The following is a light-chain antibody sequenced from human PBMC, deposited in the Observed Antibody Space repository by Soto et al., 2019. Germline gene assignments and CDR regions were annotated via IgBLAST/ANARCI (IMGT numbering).Light chain of an antibody. J-gene: IGKJ1*01. V-gene: IGKV3-15*01. CDR1: QSVSSN. Sequence: EIVMTQSPATLSVSPGERATLSCRASQSVSSNLAWYQQKPRQAPRLLIYGASTRATDIPARFSGSGSGTEFTLTISSLQSEDFAVYYCQQYNNWPLTWTFGQGTKVEIK. CDR2: GAS. CDR3: QQYNNWPLTWT.